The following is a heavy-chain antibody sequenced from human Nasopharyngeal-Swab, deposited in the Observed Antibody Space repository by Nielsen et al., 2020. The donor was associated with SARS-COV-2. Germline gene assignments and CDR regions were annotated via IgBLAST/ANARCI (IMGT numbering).Heavy chain of an antibody. D-gene: IGHD6-13*01. CDR3: ARDFGIAAAGSDVDY. Sequence: GGSLRLSCAASGFTFSSYGMHWVRQAPGKGLEWVAVIWYDGSNKYYADSVKGRFTISRGNSKNTLYLQMNSLRAEDTAVYYCARDFGIAAAGSDVDYWGQGTLVTVSS. V-gene: IGHV3-33*01. J-gene: IGHJ4*02. CDR1: GFTFSSYG. CDR2: IWYDGSNK.